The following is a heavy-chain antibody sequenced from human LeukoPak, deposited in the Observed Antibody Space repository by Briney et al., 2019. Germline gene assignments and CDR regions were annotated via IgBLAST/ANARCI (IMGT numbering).Heavy chain of an antibody. J-gene: IGHJ5*02. Sequence: PSETLSLTCTVSGASISTYYWSWIRQPPGKGLEWLGYIYFTGSTNYNPSLESRISISVDTSTKQFSLKLTSVTAADTAMYYCARQDFDSSVAEGWFDTWGRGTPVTVSS. CDR3: ARQDFDSSVAEGWFDT. CDR1: GASISTYY. CDR2: IYFTGST. V-gene: IGHV4-59*01. D-gene: IGHD3-22*01.